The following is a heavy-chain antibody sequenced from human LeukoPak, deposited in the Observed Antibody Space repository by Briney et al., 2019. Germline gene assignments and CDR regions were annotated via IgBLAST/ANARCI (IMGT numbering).Heavy chain of an antibody. Sequence: SVKVSCKALGGTFSSYAISWVRQAPGQGLEWMGGIIPIFGTANYAQKFQGRVTITADESTSTAYMELSSLRSEDTAVYYCARAYRSGYYPTAFDYWGQGTLVTVSA. V-gene: IGHV1-69*01. CDR2: IIPIFGTA. CDR1: GGTFSSYA. CDR3: ARAYRSGYYPTAFDY. D-gene: IGHD3-22*01. J-gene: IGHJ4*02.